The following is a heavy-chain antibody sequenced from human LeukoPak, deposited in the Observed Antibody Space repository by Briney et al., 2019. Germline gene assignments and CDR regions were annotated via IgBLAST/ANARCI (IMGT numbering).Heavy chain of an antibody. CDR1: GVTISSYY. J-gene: IGHJ4*02. CDR3: ARVGFGNTPHPIDY. D-gene: IGHD4-23*01. CDR2: IYYTGST. V-gene: IGHV4-59*01. Sequence: SETLSLTCAGSGVTISSYYWSWIRQAPGKGLEWIGYIYYTGSTNYNHSLRSRVTISVDTSKNQFSLELSSVTAADTAVYYCARVGFGNTPHPIDYWGQGTLVPVSS.